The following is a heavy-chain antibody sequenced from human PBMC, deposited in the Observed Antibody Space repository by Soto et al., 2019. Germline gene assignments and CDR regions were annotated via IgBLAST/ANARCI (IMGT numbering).Heavy chain of an antibody. CDR2: IYYSGST. Sequence: PSETLSLTCTVSGGSISSYYWSWIRQPPGKGLEWIGYIYYSGSTDYNPSLKSRVTISLDTSKNQFSLKLSSVTAADTAVYYRAGGFNYGLPTFDYWGQGTLVTVSS. V-gene: IGHV4-59*01. J-gene: IGHJ4*02. CDR3: AGGFNYGLPTFDY. CDR1: GGSISSYY. D-gene: IGHD5-18*01.